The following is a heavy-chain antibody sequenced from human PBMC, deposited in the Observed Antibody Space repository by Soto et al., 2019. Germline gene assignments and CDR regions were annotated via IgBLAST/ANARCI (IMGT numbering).Heavy chain of an antibody. CDR2: IIPIFGTA. J-gene: IGHJ6*02. V-gene: IGHV1-69*13. D-gene: IGHD6-13*01. Sequence: SVKVSCKASGGTFSSYAISWVRQAPGQGLEWMGGIIPIFGTANYAQKFQGRVTITADESTSTAYMELSSLRSEDTAVYYCARASTRYSSSWPYYYYYYGMDVWGQGTTVTVSS. CDR3: ARASTRYSSSWPYYYYYYGMDV. CDR1: GGTFSSYA.